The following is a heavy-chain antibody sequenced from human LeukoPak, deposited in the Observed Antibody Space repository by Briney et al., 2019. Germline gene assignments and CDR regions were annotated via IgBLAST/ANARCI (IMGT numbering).Heavy chain of an antibody. V-gene: IGHV3-7*01. CDR1: GFSFSDYW. CDR2: IEPDGSGK. J-gene: IGHJ4*02. D-gene: IGHD6-19*01. CDR3: ARHYAVAGIYFDY. Sequence: GGSLRLSCAASGFSFSDYWMSWVRQAPGKGLEWVADIEPDGSGKTYVDSVKGRFTISRDNAQQSLYLQMDTLTAEDTAVYYCARHYAVAGIYFDYWGQGTLVTVSS.